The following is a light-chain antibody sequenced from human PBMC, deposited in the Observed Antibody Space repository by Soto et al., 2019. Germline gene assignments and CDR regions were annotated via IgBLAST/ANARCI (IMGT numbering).Light chain of an antibody. J-gene: IGKJ3*01. CDR3: LQDYNYPFT. V-gene: IGKV1-6*01. CDR2: AAS. Sequence: AIQMTQSPSSLSASVGDRVPITCRASQGIRNDLGWYQQKPGKAPKLLIYAASSLQSGVPSRFSGSGSGTDFTLTISSLQPEDFASYYCLQDYNYPFTFGPGTKVDI. CDR1: QGIRND.